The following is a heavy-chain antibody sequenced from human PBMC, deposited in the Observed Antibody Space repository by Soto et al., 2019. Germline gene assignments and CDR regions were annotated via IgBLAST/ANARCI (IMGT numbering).Heavy chain of an antibody. CDR1: GFILSTYS. J-gene: IGHJ4*02. CDR3: ATMNGYFDY. D-gene: IGHD3-22*01. V-gene: IGHV3-23*01. Sequence: GSLRLSGADSGFILSTYSMSWVRQTPGKGLEWVSAITETGDRTYYADSVTGRFTISRDNSKKTHYLQMTSLRAEDTAMYYCATMNGYFDYWGQGTPVTVSS. CDR2: ITETGDRT.